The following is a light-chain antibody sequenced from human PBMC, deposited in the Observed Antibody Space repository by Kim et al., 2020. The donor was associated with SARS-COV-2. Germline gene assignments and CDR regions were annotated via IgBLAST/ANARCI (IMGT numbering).Light chain of an antibody. J-gene: IGKJ3*01. CDR3: QQYYDTPT. Sequence: DIVMTQSPDSLAVSLGERATINCKSSQSVLYSSNNKNYLAWYQQKPGQPPKLLIYWASTRESGVTDRFSGSGSGTDFTLTISSLQAEDVAVYYCQQYYDTPTFGPGTKVDIK. CDR1: QSVLYSSNNKNY. V-gene: IGKV4-1*01. CDR2: WAS.